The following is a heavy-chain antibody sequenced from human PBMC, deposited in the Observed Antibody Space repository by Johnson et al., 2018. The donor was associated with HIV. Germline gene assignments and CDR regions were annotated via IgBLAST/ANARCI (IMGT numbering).Heavy chain of an antibody. CDR2: ISYDGSDK. V-gene: IGHV3-30*04. J-gene: IGHJ3*02. Sequence: QVQLVESGGGVVQPGRSLRLSCAASGFTFSTYAMHWVRQAPGKGLEWVALISYDGSDKYYADSLKARFTISRDNSKNTLYLQMNSLRAEDTAVYYCARGALVGATNDAFDIWGQGTMVTVSS. CDR1: GFTFSTYA. D-gene: IGHD1-26*01. CDR3: ARGALVGATNDAFDI.